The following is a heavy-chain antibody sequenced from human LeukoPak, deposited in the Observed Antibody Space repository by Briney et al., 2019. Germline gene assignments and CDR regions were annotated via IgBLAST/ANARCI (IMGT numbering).Heavy chain of an antibody. CDR2: IIPILGIA. CDR3: AGRTTVTINISRDY. Sequence: SVKVSCKASGYTFTSYAMNWVRQAPGQGLEWMGRIIPILGIANYAQKFQGRVTITADKSTSTAYMELSSLRSEDTAVYYCAGRTTVTINISRDYWGQGTLVTVSS. J-gene: IGHJ4*02. CDR1: GYTFTSYA. V-gene: IGHV1-69*04. D-gene: IGHD4-17*01.